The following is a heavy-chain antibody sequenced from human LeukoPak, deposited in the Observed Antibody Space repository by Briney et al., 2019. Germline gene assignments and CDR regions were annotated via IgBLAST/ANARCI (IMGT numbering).Heavy chain of an antibody. D-gene: IGHD2-15*01. CDR3: ARDFNCSGGSCYSALFDY. V-gene: IGHV3-11*01. Sequence: PGGSLRLSCAASGFTFSDYYMSWIRQAPGKGLEWVSYISSSGSTIYYADSVKGRFTISRDNAKNSLYLQMNSLRAEDTAVYYCARDFNCSGGSCYSALFDYWGQGTLVTVSP. J-gene: IGHJ4*02. CDR2: ISSSGSTI. CDR1: GFTFSDYY.